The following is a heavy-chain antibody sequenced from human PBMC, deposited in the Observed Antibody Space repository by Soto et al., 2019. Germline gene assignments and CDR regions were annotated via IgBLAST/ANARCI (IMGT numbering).Heavy chain of an antibody. CDR1: GFTFSSYA. V-gene: IGHV3-23*01. D-gene: IGHD6-19*01. J-gene: IGHJ5*02. CDR2: ISGSGGST. CDR3: AKGDSSGWDVIPGGGFDP. Sequence: EVQLLESGGGLVQPGGSLRLSCAASGFTFSSYAMSWVRQAPGKGLEWVSAISGSGGSTYYADSVKGRFTISRDNSKNKLYLQVPSLSAEDTAVYYCAKGDSSGWDVIPGGGFDPWGQGTLVTVSS.